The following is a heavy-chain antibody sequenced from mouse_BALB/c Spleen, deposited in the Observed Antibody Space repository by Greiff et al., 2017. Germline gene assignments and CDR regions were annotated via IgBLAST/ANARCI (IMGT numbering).Heavy chain of an antibody. V-gene: IGHV14-3*02. D-gene: IGHD1-2*01. CDR1: GFNIKDTY. Sequence: EVQLQESGAELVKPGASVKLSCTASGFNIKDTYMHWVKQRPEQGLEWIGRIDPANGNTKYDPKFQGKATITADTSSNTAYLQLSSLTSEDTAVYYCARLRLRAYWGQGTLVTVSA. CDR2: IDPANGNT. J-gene: IGHJ3*01. CDR3: ARLRLRAY.